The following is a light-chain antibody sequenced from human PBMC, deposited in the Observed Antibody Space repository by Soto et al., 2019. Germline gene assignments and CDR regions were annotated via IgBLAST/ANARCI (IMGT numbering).Light chain of an antibody. V-gene: IGLV3-1*01. CDR2: QNN. Sequence: SYELTQPPSVSVSPGQTASITCSGDKLGDKSASWYQQKPGQYPVVVIYQNNKRPSGIPERFSGSNSGNTATLTISGTQAMDEADYYCQAWDTKVFGTGTKVTVL. CDR3: QAWDTKV. CDR1: KLGDKS. J-gene: IGLJ1*01.